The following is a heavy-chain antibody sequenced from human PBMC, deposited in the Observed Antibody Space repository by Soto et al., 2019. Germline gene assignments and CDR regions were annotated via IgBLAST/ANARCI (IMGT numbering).Heavy chain of an antibody. CDR3: ARGTMAARSPCYFDY. J-gene: IGHJ4*02. Sequence: QVQLQQWGAGLLKPSETLSLTCAVYGGSFSGYYWSWIRQPPGKGLEWVGEINDSGSTNYNPSLKSRVTISVDTSKNQFSLKLRSVTAADTAVYYCARGTMAARSPCYFDYWGKGTLVTVSS. D-gene: IGHD6-6*01. V-gene: IGHV4-34*01. CDR1: GGSFSGYY. CDR2: INDSGST.